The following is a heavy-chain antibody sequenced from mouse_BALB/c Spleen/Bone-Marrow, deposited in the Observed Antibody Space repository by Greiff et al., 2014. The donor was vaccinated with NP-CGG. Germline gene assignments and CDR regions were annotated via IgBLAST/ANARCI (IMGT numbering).Heavy chain of an antibody. V-gene: IGHV1-14*01. CDR3: TLYLFAY. CDR1: GSTFTSYV. D-gene: IGHD1-3*01. Sequence: EVQLQQSGPELVKPGASVKMSCKASGSTFTSYVMHWVKQKPGQGLEWIGYINPYNDGTKYNEKFKGKATLTSDKSSSTAYMELSSLTSEDSAVYYCTLYLFAYWGQGTLVTVSA. J-gene: IGHJ3*01. CDR2: INPYNDGT.